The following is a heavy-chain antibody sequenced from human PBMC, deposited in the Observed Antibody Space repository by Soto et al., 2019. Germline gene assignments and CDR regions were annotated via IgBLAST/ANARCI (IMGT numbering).Heavy chain of an antibody. CDR2: ISGSGVSS. V-gene: IGHV3-23*01. J-gene: IGHJ4*02. D-gene: IGHD6-19*01. CDR3: AKPRLVAGLIKYVDFAS. CDR1: GFTFSSYA. Sequence: VQLLESGGGVVQPGGSLRLACEVSGFTFSSYAMSWVRQSPGKGLEWVAVISGSGVSSQYADAVKGRFTISRDNSKNTLTVQMNSMRAEDTAVYYCAKPRLVAGLIKYVDFASWGQGTLVTVSS.